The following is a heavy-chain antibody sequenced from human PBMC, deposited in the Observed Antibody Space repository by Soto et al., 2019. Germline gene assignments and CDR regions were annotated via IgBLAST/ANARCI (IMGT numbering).Heavy chain of an antibody. CDR3: ARALSSAAGLYFDF. D-gene: IGHD6-13*01. CDR2: IHTTDGT. V-gene: IGHV4-4*07. J-gene: IGHJ4*02. Sequence: SETLSLTCTVSGGSISSYYWSWIRQPAGKGMEWIGRIHTTDGTNYNPSLKSRVAMSIDTSNNQFSLKLSSLTAADTAVYYCARALSSAAGLYFDFWGQGTLVTVSS. CDR1: GGSISSYY.